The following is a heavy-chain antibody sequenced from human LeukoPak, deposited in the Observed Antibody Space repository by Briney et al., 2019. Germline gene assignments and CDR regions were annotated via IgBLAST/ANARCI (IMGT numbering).Heavy chain of an antibody. D-gene: IGHD2-8*01. CDR3: AKNLYYYYYYYMDV. J-gene: IGHJ6*03. CDR1: GFTFSSYG. V-gene: IGHV3-33*06. Sequence: PGGSLRLSCAASGFTFSSYGMHWVRQAPGKGLEWVAVIWYDGSNKYYADSVKGRFTISRDNSKNTLYLQMNSLRAEDTAVYYCAKNLYYYYYYYMDVWGKGTTVTVSS. CDR2: IWYDGSNK.